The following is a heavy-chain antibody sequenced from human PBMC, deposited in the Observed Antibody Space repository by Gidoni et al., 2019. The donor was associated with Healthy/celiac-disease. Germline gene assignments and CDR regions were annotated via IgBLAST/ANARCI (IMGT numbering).Heavy chain of an antibody. CDR2: ISYDGSNK. D-gene: IGHD1-26*01. J-gene: IGHJ3*02. V-gene: IGHV3-30*04. Sequence: QVQLVESGGGVVQPGRSLRLSCAAPGFTFSSYAMHWVRQAPGKGLEWVAVISYDGSNKYYADSVKGRFTISRDNSKNTLYLQMNSLRAEDTAVYYCARDSIVGAGNAFDIWGQGTMVTVSS. CDR1: GFTFSSYA. CDR3: ARDSIVGAGNAFDI.